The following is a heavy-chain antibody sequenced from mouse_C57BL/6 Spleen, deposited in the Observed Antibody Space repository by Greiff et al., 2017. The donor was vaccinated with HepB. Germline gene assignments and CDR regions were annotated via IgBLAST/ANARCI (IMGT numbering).Heavy chain of an antibody. CDR1: GYTFTSYW. D-gene: IGHD2-5*01. J-gene: IGHJ2*01. V-gene: IGHV1-64*01. CDR3: ARGDYSNYDVHFDY. Sequence: QVQLQQPGAELVKPGASVKLSCKASGYTFTSYWMHWVKQRPGQGLEWIGMIHPNSGSTNYNEKFKSKATLTVDKSSSTAYMQLSSLTSEDSAVYYCARGDYSNYDVHFDYWGQGTTLTVSS. CDR2: IHPNSGST.